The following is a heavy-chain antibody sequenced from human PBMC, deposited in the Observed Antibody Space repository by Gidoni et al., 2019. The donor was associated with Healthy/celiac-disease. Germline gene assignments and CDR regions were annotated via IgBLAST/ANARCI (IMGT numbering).Heavy chain of an antibody. Sequence: EVQLVESGGGLVKPGGSLRLSCAASGFTFSSDSMNWVRQAPGKGLEWVSSISSSSSYIYYADSVKGRFTISRDNAKNSLYLQMNSLRAEDTAVYYCARGGSSIAARYYYYGMDVWGQGTTVTVSS. CDR3: ARGGSSIAARYYYYGMDV. D-gene: IGHD6-6*01. J-gene: IGHJ6*02. V-gene: IGHV3-21*01. CDR2: ISSSSSYI. CDR1: GFTFSSDS.